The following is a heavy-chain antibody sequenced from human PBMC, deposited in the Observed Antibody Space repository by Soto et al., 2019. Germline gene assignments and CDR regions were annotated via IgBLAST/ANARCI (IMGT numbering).Heavy chain of an antibody. D-gene: IGHD2-15*01. CDR2: ISYSGAT. J-gene: IGHJ4*02. Sequence: QVHLQESGPGQVRPSQTLSLSCSVSGGSISRGAYFWTWIRQFPGKGLGWIAYISYSGATYYNPPLKSRVTILADTSKNQFSLKLNSVTSADTAVYYCARGGPVSVSPAWQLLGYFDYWGQGTLVTVSS. V-gene: IGHV4-31*03. CDR3: ARGGPVSVSPAWQLLGYFDY. CDR1: GGSISRGAYF.